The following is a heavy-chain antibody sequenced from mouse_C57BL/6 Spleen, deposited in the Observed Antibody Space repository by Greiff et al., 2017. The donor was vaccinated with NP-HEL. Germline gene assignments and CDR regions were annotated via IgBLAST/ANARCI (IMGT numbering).Heavy chain of an antibody. J-gene: IGHJ1*03. D-gene: IGHD1-1*01. CDR2: ISSGSSTI. CDR1: GFTFSDYG. CDR3: ARPSYYGSSYNWYFDV. V-gene: IGHV5-17*01. Sequence: EVQVVESGGGLVKPGGSLKLSCAASGFTFSDYGMHWVRQAPEKGLEWVAYISSGSSTIYYADTVKGRFTISRDNAKNTLFLQMTSLRSEDTAMYYCARPSYYGSSYNWYFDVWGTGTTVTVSS.